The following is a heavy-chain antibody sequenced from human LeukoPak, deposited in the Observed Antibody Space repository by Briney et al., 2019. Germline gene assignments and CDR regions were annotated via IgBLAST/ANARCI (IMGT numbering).Heavy chain of an antibody. CDR2: IYYSGST. D-gene: IGHD4-17*01. CDR1: GGSISGSSYY. Sequence: PSETLSLTCTVSGGSISGSSYYWGWIRQPPGKGLEWIGSIYYSGSTYYNPSLKSRVTISVDTSKNQFSLKLSSVTAADTAVYYCAVLIDDYGDYAAGGNKQYYYYMDVWGKGTTVTVSS. J-gene: IGHJ6*03. V-gene: IGHV4-39*01. CDR3: AVLIDDYGDYAAGGNKQYYYYMDV.